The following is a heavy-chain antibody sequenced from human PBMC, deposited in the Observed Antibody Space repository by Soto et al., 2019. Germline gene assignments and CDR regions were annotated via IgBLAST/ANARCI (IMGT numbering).Heavy chain of an antibody. V-gene: IGHV4-31*03. D-gene: IGHD3-22*01. CDR1: GGSISSGGYY. CDR2: IYYSGST. J-gene: IGHJ4*02. CDR3: ARARTDYYDSSGYRYYFDY. Sequence: SETLSLTCTVSGGSISSGGYYWSWIRQHPGKGLEWIGYIYYSGSTYYNPSLKSRVTISVDTSKNQFSLKLSSVTAADTAVYYCARARTDYYDSSGYRYYFDYWGQGTLVTVSS.